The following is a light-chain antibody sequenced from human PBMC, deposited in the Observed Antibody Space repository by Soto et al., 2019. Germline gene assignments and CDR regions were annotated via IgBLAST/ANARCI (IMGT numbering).Light chain of an antibody. CDR2: DAS. CDR3: QQYDNLPRT. Sequence: DIQMTQSPSSLSASVGDRVTITCQASQAISNYLSWYQQKPGKAPKLLIYDASNLETGVPSRFSGSGSGTDFTFTISSLQPEDIATYYCQQYDNLPRTFGPGTKVDIK. V-gene: IGKV1-33*01. CDR1: QAISNY. J-gene: IGKJ3*01.